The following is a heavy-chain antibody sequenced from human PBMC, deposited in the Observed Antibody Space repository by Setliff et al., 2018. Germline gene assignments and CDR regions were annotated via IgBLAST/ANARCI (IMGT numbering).Heavy chain of an antibody. CDR2: IYYSGST. Sequence: PSETLSLTCSVSGGSMSFYYWSWIRQPPGKGLEWIGYIYYSGSTDSNPSLKSRVAISIDTSKNQFSLKLTSVTAADTAVYYCAGGRRYDYGWDFDYWGQGTLVTVSS. CDR1: GGSMSFYY. J-gene: IGHJ4*02. CDR3: AGGRRYDYGWDFDY. D-gene: IGHD4-17*01. V-gene: IGHV4-59*08.